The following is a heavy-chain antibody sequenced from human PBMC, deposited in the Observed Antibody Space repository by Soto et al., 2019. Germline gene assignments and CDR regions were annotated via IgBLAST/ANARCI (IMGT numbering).Heavy chain of an antibody. D-gene: IGHD4-17*01. J-gene: IGHJ4*02. V-gene: IGHV3-30-3*01. Sequence: GGSLRLSCAASGFTFSSYAMHWVRQAPGKGLEWVAVISYDGSNKYYADSVKGRFTISRDNSKNTLYLQMNSLRAEDMAVYYCAAPSYGDYELDYWGQGTLVTVSS. CDR2: ISYDGSNK. CDR1: GFTFSSYA. CDR3: AAPSYGDYELDY.